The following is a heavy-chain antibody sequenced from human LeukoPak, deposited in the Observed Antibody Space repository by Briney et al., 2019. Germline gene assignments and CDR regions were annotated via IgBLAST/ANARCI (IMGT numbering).Heavy chain of an antibody. D-gene: IGHD1-7*01. J-gene: IGHJ4*02. CDR3: ARDPLWDYQFDY. CDR2: IWYDGSNK. V-gene: IGHV3-30*19. Sequence: GGSLRLSCAASGFTFSSYGMHWVRQAPGKGLEWVAVIWYDGSNKYYADSVKGRFTISRDNSKNTLYLQMNSLRAEDTAVYYCARDPLWDYQFDYWGQGTLVTVSS. CDR1: GFTFSSYG.